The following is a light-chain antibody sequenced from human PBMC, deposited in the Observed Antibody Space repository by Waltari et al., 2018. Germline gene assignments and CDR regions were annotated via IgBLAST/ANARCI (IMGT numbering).Light chain of an antibody. Sequence: SYELPQPPSVSVSQGQTARITCSGDALPKQNAHWYQQKPGQAPVLVIYKDSERPSEIPEQFSGSSSGKTVTLTISGVQAEDEADYYCQSGDSSGNVVFGGGTKLTVL. CDR3: QSGDSSGNVV. J-gene: IGLJ2*01. V-gene: IGLV3-25*03. CDR1: ALPKQN. CDR2: KDS.